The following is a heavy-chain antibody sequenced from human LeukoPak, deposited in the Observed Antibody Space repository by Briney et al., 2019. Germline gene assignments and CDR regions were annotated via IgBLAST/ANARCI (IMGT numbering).Heavy chain of an antibody. CDR3: ARGGGLDV. CDR2: INHNGNVN. V-gene: IGHV3-7*03. J-gene: IGHJ6*02. D-gene: IGHD3-16*01. Sequence: GGSLRLSCAASGFTFSSYWMNWARQAPGKGLEWVASINHNGNVNYYVDSVEGRFTISRDNAKNSLYLQMSNLRAEDTAVYFCARGGGLDVWGQGATVTVSS. CDR1: GFTFSSYW.